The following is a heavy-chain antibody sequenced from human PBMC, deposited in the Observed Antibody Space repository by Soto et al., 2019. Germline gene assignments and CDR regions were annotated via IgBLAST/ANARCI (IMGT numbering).Heavy chain of an antibody. CDR1: GFTFSSYG. CDR3: ARALYYDFWSGYIFGGANQAGPDY. Sequence: PGGSLRLSCAASGFTFSSYGMHWVRQAPGKGLEWVAVISYDGSNKYYADSVKGRFTISRDNSKNTLYLQMNSLRAEDTAVYYCARALYYDFWSGYIFGGANQAGPDYWGQGTLVTV. V-gene: IGHV3-30*03. CDR2: ISYDGSNK. D-gene: IGHD3-3*01. J-gene: IGHJ4*02.